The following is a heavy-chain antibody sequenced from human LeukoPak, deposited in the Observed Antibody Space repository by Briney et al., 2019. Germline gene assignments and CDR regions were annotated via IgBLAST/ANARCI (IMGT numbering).Heavy chain of an antibody. Sequence: SVKVSCKASGGTFSSYAISWVRQAPGQGLEWMGGIIPIFGTANYAQKFQGRVTITADESTSTAYMELSSLRVEDTAVYYCARLWIQDHYDAFDIWGQGTMVTVSS. CDR3: ARLWIQDHYDAFDI. V-gene: IGHV1-69*13. D-gene: IGHD5-18*01. CDR1: GGTFSSYA. J-gene: IGHJ3*02. CDR2: IIPIFGTA.